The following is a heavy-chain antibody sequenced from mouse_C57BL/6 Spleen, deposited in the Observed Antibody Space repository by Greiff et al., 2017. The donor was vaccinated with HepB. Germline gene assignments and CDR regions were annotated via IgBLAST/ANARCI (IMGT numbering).Heavy chain of an antibody. J-gene: IGHJ1*03. CDR2: IDTSDSYT. CDR3: ARDLRGGSNCYFDV. D-gene: IGHD1-1*01. V-gene: IGHV1-69*01. Sequence: QVQLQQPGAELVMPGASVKLSCKASGYTFNSYWMHWVKQRPGQGLEWIGEIDTSDSYTNYNQKFKGKSTLTVDKSSSTAYMQLSSLTSEDSAVYFCARDLRGGSNCYFDVWGTGTTVTVSS. CDR1: GYTFNSYW.